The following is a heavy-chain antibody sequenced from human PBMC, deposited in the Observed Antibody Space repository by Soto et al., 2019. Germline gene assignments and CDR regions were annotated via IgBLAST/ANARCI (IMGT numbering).Heavy chain of an antibody. Sequence: EVQLVESGGGLVKPGGSLRLSCAASGFTFSSYSMNWVRQAPGKGLEWVSSISSSSSYIYYADSVKGRFTISRDNAKNSLYLQMNSLRAGDTAVYYCAREGRYSYGHDYWGQGTLVTVSS. D-gene: IGHD5-18*01. V-gene: IGHV3-21*01. CDR3: AREGRYSYGHDY. CDR2: ISSSSSYI. J-gene: IGHJ4*02. CDR1: GFTFSSYS.